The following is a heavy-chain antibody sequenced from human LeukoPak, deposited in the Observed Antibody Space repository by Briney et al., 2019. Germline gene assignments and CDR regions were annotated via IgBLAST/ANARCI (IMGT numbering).Heavy chain of an antibody. CDR1: EFTFSRYD. V-gene: IGHV3-21*01. CDR2: ISSSSSYI. J-gene: IGHJ4*02. D-gene: IGHD3-22*01. Sequence: GGSLRLSCVASEFTFSRYDMHWVRQAPGKGLEWVSSISSSSSYIYYADSVKGRFTISRDNAKNSLYLQMNSLRAEDTAVYYCARVRWDSYYYDSSGPSLDYWGQGTLVTVSS. CDR3: ARVRWDSYYYDSSGPSLDY.